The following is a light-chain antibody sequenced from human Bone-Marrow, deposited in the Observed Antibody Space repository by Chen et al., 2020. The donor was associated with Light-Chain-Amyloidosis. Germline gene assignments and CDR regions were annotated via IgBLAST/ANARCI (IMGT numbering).Light chain of an antibody. Sequence: SYVLTQPSSVSVAPGQTATIACGGNNIGSTSVHWYQQPPGQAPVLVVYDDSDRPSGIPERLSGANSGNAATLTIIRVEAGDAADYYCQVWARSSDRPVIGGGTKLTVL. V-gene: IGLV3-21*02. CDR3: QVWARSSDRPV. J-gene: IGLJ3*02. CDR1: NIGSTS. CDR2: DDS.